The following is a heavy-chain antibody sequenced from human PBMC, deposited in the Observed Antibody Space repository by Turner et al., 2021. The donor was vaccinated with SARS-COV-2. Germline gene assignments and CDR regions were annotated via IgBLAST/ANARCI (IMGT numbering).Heavy chain of an antibody. CDR1: GFPFSDYA. J-gene: IGHJ3*02. CDR2: ISGSGGRT. CDR3: AKTPYSSSGRGDGFDI. D-gene: IGHD6-6*01. Sequence: EVQTLESGGGLVQPGGSLRLSCAASGFPFSDYAMSWVRQAPGKGPDWVSVISGSGGRTLYADSAKGRFTISRDNSKSALYLQMDSLRVEDTAIYYCAKTPYSSSGRGDGFDIWGQGTLVTVSS. V-gene: IGHV3-23*01.